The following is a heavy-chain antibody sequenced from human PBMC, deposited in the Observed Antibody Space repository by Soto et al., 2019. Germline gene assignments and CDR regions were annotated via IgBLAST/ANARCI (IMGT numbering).Heavy chain of an antibody. CDR1: GFAFSSYA. D-gene: IGHD2-21*01. CDR3: AIGIFAGTFGPIAY. J-gene: IGHJ4*01. V-gene: IGHV3-23*01. Sequence: GGSLRLCCAVSGFAFSSYAMCWVRQAPGKGLEWVSSIDGSGGITYYADSVKGRFTISRDNSKNTLYLQMNSLRAEDTAVYYCAIGIFAGTFGPIAYCGQGTLDTVSS. CDR2: IDGSGGIT.